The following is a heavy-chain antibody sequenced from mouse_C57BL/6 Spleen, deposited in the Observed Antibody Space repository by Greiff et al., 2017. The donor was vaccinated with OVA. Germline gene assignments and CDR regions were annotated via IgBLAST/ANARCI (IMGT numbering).Heavy chain of an antibody. CDR2: IRSKSNNYAT. D-gene: IGHD3-3*01. J-gene: IGHJ4*01. CDR1: GFSFNTYA. V-gene: IGHV10-1*01. Sequence: EVQGVESGGGLVQPKGSLKLSCAASGFSFNTYAMNWVRQAPGKGLEWVARIRSKSNNYATYYADSVKDRFTISRDDSESMLYLQMNNLKTEDTAMYYCVRGDSLGYYWGQGTSVTVSS. CDR3: VRGDSLGYY.